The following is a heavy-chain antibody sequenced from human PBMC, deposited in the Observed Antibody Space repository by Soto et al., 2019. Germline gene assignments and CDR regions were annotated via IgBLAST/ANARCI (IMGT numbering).Heavy chain of an antibody. V-gene: IGHV3-48*02. CDR1: GFTFSSYS. CDR2: ISSSSSTI. Sequence: GGSLRLSCAASGFTFSSYSMNWVRQAPGKGLEWVSYISSSSSTIYYADSVKGRFTISRDNAKNSLYLQMNSLRDEDTAVYYCATDPQGWFGESPPGYWGQGTLVTVSS. CDR3: ATDPQGWFGESPPGY. J-gene: IGHJ4*02. D-gene: IGHD3-10*01.